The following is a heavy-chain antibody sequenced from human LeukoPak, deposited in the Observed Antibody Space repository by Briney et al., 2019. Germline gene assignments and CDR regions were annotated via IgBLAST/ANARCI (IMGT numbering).Heavy chain of an antibody. J-gene: IGHJ4*02. D-gene: IGHD1-26*01. CDR3: ATVGGSYWGDYFDY. Sequence: GASVKVSCKVSGYTLTELSMHWVRQAPGKGLEWMGGFDPEDGETIYAQKFQGRVTMTEDTSTDTAYMELSSLRSEDTAVYYCATVGGSYWGDYFDYWGQGTLVTVSS. CDR1: GYTLTELS. CDR2: FDPEDGET. V-gene: IGHV1-24*01.